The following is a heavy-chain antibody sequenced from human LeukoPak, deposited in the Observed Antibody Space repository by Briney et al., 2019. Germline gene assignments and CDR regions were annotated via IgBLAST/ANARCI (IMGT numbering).Heavy chain of an antibody. D-gene: IGHD6-13*01. CDR3: ARGHYINSWLTFDP. J-gene: IGHJ5*02. CDR2: IYYTGST. CDR1: SGSISRYY. V-gene: IGHV4-59*01. Sequence: PSETLSLTCTVSSGSISRYYWSWIRQPPGKGLEWIGYIYYTGSTNYNPSLKSRVTMSVDTSKNQFSLKVSSVTAADTAVYYCARGHYINSWLTFDPWGQGTLVTVSS.